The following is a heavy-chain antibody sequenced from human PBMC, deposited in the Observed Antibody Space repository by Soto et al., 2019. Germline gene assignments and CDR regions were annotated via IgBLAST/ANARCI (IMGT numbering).Heavy chain of an antibody. CDR2: ISAYNGNT. J-gene: IGHJ6*02. V-gene: IGHV1-18*01. CDR3: ARDLRTAVVDYYYGMDV. Sequence: QVQLVQSGAEVKKPGASVKVSCKASGYTFTSYGISWVRQAPGQGLEWMGWISAYNGNTNYAQKLQGRVTMTTDTSXSXXYMELRSLRSDDTAVYYCARDLRTAVVDYYYGMDVWGQGTTVTVSS. CDR1: GYTFTSYG.